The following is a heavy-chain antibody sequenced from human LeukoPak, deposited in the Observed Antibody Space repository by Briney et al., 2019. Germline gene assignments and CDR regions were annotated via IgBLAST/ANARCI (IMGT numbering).Heavy chain of an antibody. D-gene: IGHD3-10*01. V-gene: IGHV3-74*01. CDR3: ARDHGSYYFDY. CDR2: ISSDGSST. J-gene: IGHJ4*02. Sequence: GGSLRLSCVASGFTFSRYWIHWVRQAPGKELVWVSSISSDGSSTSYADSVKGRFTISRDNAKNTLSLQMNSLRAEDTAVYYCARDHGSYYFDYWGQGILVTVSS. CDR1: GFTFSRYW.